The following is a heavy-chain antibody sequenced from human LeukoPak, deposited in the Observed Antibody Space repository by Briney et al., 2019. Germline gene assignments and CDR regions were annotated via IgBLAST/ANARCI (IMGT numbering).Heavy chain of an antibody. CDR2: INAGNGNT. CDR3: ARVPYYDFWSGYRPGSYYYYGMDV. J-gene: IGHJ6*02. CDR1: GYTFTSYA. D-gene: IGHD3-3*01. V-gene: IGHV1-3*01. Sequence: GGSVKVSCKASGYTFTSYAMHWVRQAPGQRLEWMGWINAGNGNTKYSQKFQGRVTITRDTSASTAYMELSSLRSEDTAVYYCARVPYYDFWSGYRPGSYYYYGMDVWGQGTTVTVPS.